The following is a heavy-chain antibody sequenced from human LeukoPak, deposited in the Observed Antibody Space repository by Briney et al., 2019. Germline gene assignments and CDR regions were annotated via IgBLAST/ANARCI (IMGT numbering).Heavy chain of an antibody. CDR3: AKDTGSGWYVFDY. V-gene: IGHV3-23*01. CDR1: GFTFSSYA. CDR2: ISGSGGST. J-gene: IGHJ4*02. Sequence: GGSLRLSCAASGFTFSSYAMSWVRQAPGKGLEWVSAISGSGGSTYYVDSVKGRFTISRDNSKNTLYLQMNSLRAEDTAVYYCAKDTGSGWYVFDYWGQGTLVTVSS. D-gene: IGHD6-19*01.